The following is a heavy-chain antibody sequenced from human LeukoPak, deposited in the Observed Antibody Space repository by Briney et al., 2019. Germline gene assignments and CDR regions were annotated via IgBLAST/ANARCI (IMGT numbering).Heavy chain of an antibody. Sequence: GGSLGLSCAASGFTLDDYAMHWVRQAPGKGLDWVSGISWSGGTIAYADSVKGRFTISRDNAKNSLYLQMNNLRVEDTAFYYCAKGHSSSWYDGMDVWGQGTTVTVSS. CDR2: ISWSGGTI. D-gene: IGHD6-13*01. CDR3: AKGHSSSWYDGMDV. J-gene: IGHJ6*02. V-gene: IGHV3-9*01. CDR1: GFTLDDYA.